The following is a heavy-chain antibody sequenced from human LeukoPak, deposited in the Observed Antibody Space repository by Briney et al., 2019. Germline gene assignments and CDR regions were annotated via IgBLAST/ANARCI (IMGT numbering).Heavy chain of an antibody. CDR1: GGTFSSYT. D-gene: IGHD6-13*01. J-gene: IGHJ1*01. V-gene: IGHV1-69*08. CDR2: IIPIFGSV. Sequence: ASVKVSCKASGGTFSSYTISWVRQTPGQGLEWMGKIIPIFGSVNYAQKFQGRVTITTDKSTSTVYMELRRVRSEDTAIYYCARGPEGSAAGKVGYFQHWGQGTLVTVSS. CDR3: ARGPEGSAAGKVGYFQH.